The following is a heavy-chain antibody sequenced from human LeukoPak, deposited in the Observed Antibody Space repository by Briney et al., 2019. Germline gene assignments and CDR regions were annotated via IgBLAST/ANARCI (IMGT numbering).Heavy chain of an antibody. V-gene: IGHV3-23*01. D-gene: IGHD3-10*01. CDR3: AKDLLWFGELFKYYYYGMDV. J-gene: IGHJ6*02. Sequence: GGSLRLSCAASGFTFSSYAMSWVRQAPGKGLEWVSAISGSGGSTYYADSAKGRFTISRDNSKNTLYLQMNSLRAEDTAVYYCAKDLLWFGELFKYYYYGMDVWGQGTTVTVSS. CDR2: ISGSGGST. CDR1: GFTFSSYA.